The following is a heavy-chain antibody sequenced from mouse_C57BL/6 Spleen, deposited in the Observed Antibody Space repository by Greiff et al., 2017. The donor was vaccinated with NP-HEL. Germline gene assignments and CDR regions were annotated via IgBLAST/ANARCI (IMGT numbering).Heavy chain of an antibody. J-gene: IGHJ3*01. CDR1: GFTFSDYY. CDR2: INYDGSST. Sequence: EVQRVESEGGLVQPGSSMKLSCTASGFTFSDYYMAWVRQVPEKGLEWVANINYDGSSTYYPDSLKSRFIISRDNAKNILYLQMSSLKSEDTATYYCARGEANWDVGAWFAYWGQGTLVTVSA. D-gene: IGHD4-1*01. V-gene: IGHV5-16*01. CDR3: ARGEANWDVGAWFAY.